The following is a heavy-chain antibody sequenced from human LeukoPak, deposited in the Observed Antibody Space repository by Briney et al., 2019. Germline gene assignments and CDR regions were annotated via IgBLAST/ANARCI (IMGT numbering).Heavy chain of an antibody. V-gene: IGHV3-48*04. CDR2: ISSSGSTI. Sequence: GGSLRLSCAASGFTFSSYSMNWIRQAPGKGLEWVSYISSSGSTIYYADSVKGRFTISRDNAKNSLYLQMNSLRAEDTAVYYCAARGYMRYYYYMDVWGKGTTVTISS. CDR1: GFTFSSYS. D-gene: IGHD5-18*01. CDR3: AARGYMRYYYYMDV. J-gene: IGHJ6*03.